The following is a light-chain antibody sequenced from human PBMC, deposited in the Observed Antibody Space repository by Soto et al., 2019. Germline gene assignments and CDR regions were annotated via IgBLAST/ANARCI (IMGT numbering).Light chain of an antibody. V-gene: IGKV3-15*01. CDR2: GAS. CDR1: QSVSRN. Sequence: DIVMTQSPATLSVSPGERATLSCRASQSVSRNFAWYQQTPGQAPRLLIYGASTRATGIPVRFSGSGSGTEFTLTITRLQSEDFAVYYCQQYNSLPLTFGGGTKVEIK. CDR3: QQYNSLPLT. J-gene: IGKJ4*01.